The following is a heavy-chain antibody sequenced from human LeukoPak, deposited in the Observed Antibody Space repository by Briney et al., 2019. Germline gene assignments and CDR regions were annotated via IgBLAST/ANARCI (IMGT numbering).Heavy chain of an antibody. CDR1: EYTFTAYD. CDR2: INPRNGAR. V-gene: IGHV1-2*02. J-gene: IGHJ5*02. D-gene: IGHD3-16*01. Sequence: GASVKVSCKASEYTFTAYDMHWVPQAPGHGLEWMGWINPRNGARDYAQKFYGRVTMARDTSIRTAYMELSRLTPDDTAVYYCTRDVTGDYWFDPWGQGTLVTVSS. CDR3: TRDVTGDYWFDP.